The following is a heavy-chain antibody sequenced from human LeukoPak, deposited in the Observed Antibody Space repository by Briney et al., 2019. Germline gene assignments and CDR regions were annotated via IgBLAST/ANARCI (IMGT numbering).Heavy chain of an antibody. J-gene: IGHJ4*02. Sequence: SVKVSCKASGGTFSSYAISWVRQAPGQGLEWMGGIIPIFGTANYAQKFQGRVTITTDESTSTAYMELSSLRSEDTAVYYCARSFGGNRRPFDYWGQGTLVTVSS. CDR1: GGTFSSYA. CDR3: ARSFGGNRRPFDY. D-gene: IGHD1-14*01. CDR2: IIPIFGTA. V-gene: IGHV1-69*05.